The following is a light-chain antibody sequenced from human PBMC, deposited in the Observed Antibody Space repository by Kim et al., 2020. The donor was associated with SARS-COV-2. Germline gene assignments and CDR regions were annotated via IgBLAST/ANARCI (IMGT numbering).Light chain of an antibody. CDR2: KEN. Sequence: GQRVTIACSGGTSNIRNNLVSWYQHRPGTAPKVLIYKENKRPAGVPGRFSASKSGTSATLAITGLQTGDESDYYCGTWDDRLDAGVFGGGTQLTVL. CDR3: GTWDDRLDAGV. CDR1: TSNIRNNL. V-gene: IGLV1-51*01. J-gene: IGLJ3*02.